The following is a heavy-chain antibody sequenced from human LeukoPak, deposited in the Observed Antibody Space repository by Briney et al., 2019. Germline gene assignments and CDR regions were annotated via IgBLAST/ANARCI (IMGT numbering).Heavy chain of an antibody. CDR2: ISGSGGST. Sequence: GGSLRLSCAASGFTFSSYAMSWVRQAPGKGLEWVSNISGSGGSTFYADSVKGRFTISRDNSKSTLYLQMSSLRVEDTAVYYCTTDWGSGNYVVAYDVWGQGTVVTVSS. J-gene: IGHJ3*01. D-gene: IGHD3-10*01. CDR1: GFTFSSYA. V-gene: IGHV3-23*01. CDR3: TTDWGSGNYVVAYDV.